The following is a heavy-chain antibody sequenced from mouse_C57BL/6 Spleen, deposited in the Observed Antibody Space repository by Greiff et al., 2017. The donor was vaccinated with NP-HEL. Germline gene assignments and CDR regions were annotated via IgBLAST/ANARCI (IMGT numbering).Heavy chain of an antibody. CDR1: GYAFSSSW. Sequence: QVQLQQSGPELVKPGASVKISCKASGYAFSSSWMNWVKQRPGKGLEWIGRIYPGDGDTNYNGKFKGKATLTADKSSSTAYMQLSSLTSEDSAVYFCAREGVYSLFDYWGQGTTLTVSS. D-gene: IGHD2-1*01. CDR3: AREGVYSLFDY. V-gene: IGHV1-82*01. CDR2: IYPGDGDT. J-gene: IGHJ2*01.